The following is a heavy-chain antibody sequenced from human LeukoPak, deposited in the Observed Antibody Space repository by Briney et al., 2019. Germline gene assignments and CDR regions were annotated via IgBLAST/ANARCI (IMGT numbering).Heavy chain of an antibody. CDR2: IYPGDSDT. CDR1: GYSFTSYW. D-gene: IGHD2-2*01. V-gene: IGHV5-51*01. Sequence: GESLKISCKGSGYSFTSYWIGWVRQMPGKGLEWMGIIYPGDSDTRYSPSFQGQVTISVDKSISTAYLQWSSLKASDTAMYYCARHQGDCSSTSCHGGDYYYYYYMDVWGKGTTVTVSS. CDR3: ARHQGDCSSTSCHGGDYYYYYYMDV. J-gene: IGHJ6*03.